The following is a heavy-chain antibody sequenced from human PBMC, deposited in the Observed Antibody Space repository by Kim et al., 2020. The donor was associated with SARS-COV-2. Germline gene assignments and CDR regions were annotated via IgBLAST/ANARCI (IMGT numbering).Heavy chain of an antibody. V-gene: IGHV4-30-4*01. Sequence: SETLSLTCTVSGASMSSGDYYWSWIRQPPGKGLDWIGRISNSGTSYSNPFLESRVIVSLYMSKNQFSLKLISETAADTAVYYCARVVGDSGPFPYYFY. CDR3: ARVVGDSGPFPYYFY. CDR1: GASMSSGDYY. J-gene: IGHJ4*01. CDR2: ISNSGTS. D-gene: IGHD3-16*01.